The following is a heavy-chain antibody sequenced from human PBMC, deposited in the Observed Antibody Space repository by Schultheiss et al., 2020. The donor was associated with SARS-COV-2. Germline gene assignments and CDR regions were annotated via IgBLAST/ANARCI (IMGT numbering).Heavy chain of an antibody. D-gene: IGHD6-6*01. CDR3: ARTLTWAARPPYYYGMDV. Sequence: GGSLRLSCAASGFTLSSYWMHWVRQAPGKGLVWVSRINSDGSSTSYADSVKGRFTISRDNAKNTLYLQMNSLRAEDTAVYYCARTLTWAARPPYYYGMDVWGQGTTVTVSS. V-gene: IGHV3-74*01. J-gene: IGHJ6*02. CDR1: GFTLSSYW. CDR2: INSDGSST.